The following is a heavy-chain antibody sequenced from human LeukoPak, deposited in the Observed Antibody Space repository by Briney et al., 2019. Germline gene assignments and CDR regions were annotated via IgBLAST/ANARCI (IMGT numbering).Heavy chain of an antibody. CDR1: GGSISSSNW. V-gene: IGHV4-4*02. Sequence: PSGTLSLTCAVSGGSISSSNWWSWVRQPPGKGLEWIGETYHSGSTNYNPSLKSRVTISVDKSKNQFSLKLSSVTAADTAVYYCARDWCSSTSCYSFDPWGQGTLVTVSS. CDR2: TYHSGST. J-gene: IGHJ5*02. D-gene: IGHD2-2*01. CDR3: ARDWCSSTSCYSFDP.